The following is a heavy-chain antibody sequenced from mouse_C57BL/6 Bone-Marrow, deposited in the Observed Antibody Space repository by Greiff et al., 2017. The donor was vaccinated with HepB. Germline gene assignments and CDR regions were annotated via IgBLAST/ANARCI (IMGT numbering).Heavy chain of an antibody. CDR3: ARWGTTVVATDYYAMDY. J-gene: IGHJ4*01. CDR1: GYTFTSYW. D-gene: IGHD1-1*01. Sequence: QVHVKQPGTELVKPGASVKLSCKASGYTFTSYWMHWVKQRPGQGLEWIGNINPSNGGTNYNEKFKSKATLTVDKSSSTAYMQLSSLTSEDSAVYYCARWGTTVVATDYYAMDYWGQGTSVTVSS. CDR2: INPSNGGT. V-gene: IGHV1-53*01.